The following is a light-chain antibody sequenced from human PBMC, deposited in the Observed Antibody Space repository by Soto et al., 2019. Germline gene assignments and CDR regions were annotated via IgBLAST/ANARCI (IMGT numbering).Light chain of an antibody. Sequence: DIKMTQSPSTLSASVGDRVTITCRASQSILTWLAWYQQKPGKAPKLLIYDDSNLRSWVPSRFSGSVYGTEFTLPISCLRTDDFAAYYCQQIKSSSPIPCGPGTRLESK. CDR1: QSILTW. CDR3: QQIKSSSPIP. CDR2: DDS. J-gene: IGKJ5*01. V-gene: IGKV1-5*01.